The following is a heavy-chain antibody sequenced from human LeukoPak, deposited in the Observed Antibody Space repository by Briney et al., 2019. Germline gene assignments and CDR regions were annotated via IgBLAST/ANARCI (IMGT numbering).Heavy chain of an antibody. V-gene: IGHV4-30-2*01. CDR3: ARDRGYCSSTSCGSYNWFDP. J-gene: IGHJ5*02. Sequence: SETLSLTCTVSGGSISSGGYYWSWIRQPPGKGLEWIGYIYHSGSTYYNPSLKSRVTISVDRSKNQFSLKLSSVTAADTAVYYCARDRGYCSSTSCGSYNWFDPWGQGTLVTVSS. CDR2: IYHSGST. D-gene: IGHD2-2*01. CDR1: GGSISSGGYY.